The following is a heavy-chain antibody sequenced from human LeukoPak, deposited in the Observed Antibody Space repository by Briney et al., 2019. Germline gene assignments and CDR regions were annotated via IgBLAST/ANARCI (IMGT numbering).Heavy chain of an antibody. J-gene: IGHJ6*03. CDR1: GGPIFSYY. CDR3: ARLKFYDSTGYSPGHYMDV. CDR2: LYPGVDT. V-gene: IGHV4-4*07. D-gene: IGHD3-22*01. Sequence: PSETLSLTCTVSGGPIFSYYWSWIRQTAGKGLEWIGRLYPGVDTDYNPSLKSRVTMSVDTSKKQFALKLSAVTAADTAVYYCARLKFYDSTGYSPGHYMDVWGKGTTVTVSS.